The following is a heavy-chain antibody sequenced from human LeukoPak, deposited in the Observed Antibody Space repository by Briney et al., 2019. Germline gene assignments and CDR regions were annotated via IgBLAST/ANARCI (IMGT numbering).Heavy chain of an antibody. D-gene: IGHD1-26*01. CDR2: IHDSGST. CDR3: ARYYAEGWELRRSYFDY. J-gene: IGHJ4*02. V-gene: IGHV4-59*01. CDR1: GGSISSYY. Sequence: SETLSLTCTVSGGSISSYYWSWIRQPPGKGLEWIGYIHDSGSTNYNPSLKSRVTISVDTSKNLFSLKLNSVTAADTAVYYCARYYAEGWELRRSYFDYWGQGALVTVSS.